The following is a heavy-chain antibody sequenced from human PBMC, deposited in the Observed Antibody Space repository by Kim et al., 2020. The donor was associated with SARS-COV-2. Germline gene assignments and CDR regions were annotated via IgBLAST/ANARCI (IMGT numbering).Heavy chain of an antibody. J-gene: IGHJ4*02. Sequence: SVKVSCKASGVTFSSYSITWVRQAPGQGLEWMGGINPIFGTTNYAQKFQGRVTITADRSTSTAFMELSSLRSEDTAVYYCAHYDYVWGSYGYFDYWGQGTLVTVSS. CDR2: INPIFGTT. CDR1: GVTFSSYS. D-gene: IGHD3-16*01. V-gene: IGHV1-69*06. CDR3: AHYDYVWGSYGYFDY.